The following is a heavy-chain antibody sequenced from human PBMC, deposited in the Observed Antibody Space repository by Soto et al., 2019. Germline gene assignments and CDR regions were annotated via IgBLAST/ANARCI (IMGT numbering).Heavy chain of an antibody. D-gene: IGHD6-6*01. V-gene: IGHV3-7*01. CDR1: GFTFSSYW. Sequence: EVQLVESGGGLVQPGGSLRLSCAASGFTFSSYWMSWVRQAPGKGLEWVANIKQDGSEKYYVDSVKGRFTISRDNAKNSMYLQMNSLRAEDTAVYYCARDGSSSLSTFDYWGQGTLVTVSS. CDR3: ARDGSSSLSTFDY. CDR2: IKQDGSEK. J-gene: IGHJ4*02.